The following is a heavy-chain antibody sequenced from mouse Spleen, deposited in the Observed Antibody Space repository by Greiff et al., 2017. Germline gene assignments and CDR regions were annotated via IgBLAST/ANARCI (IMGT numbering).Heavy chain of an antibody. CDR3: TTFGSNYESDYAMDY. CDR1: GYTFTDYW. J-gene: IGHJ4*01. D-gene: IGHD2-5*01. V-gene: IGHV1-84*02. CDR2: IYPGNGDT. Sequence: QVQLQQSGAELVRPGASVKMSCTASGYTFTDYWMNWVKQRPGQGLEWIGWIYPGNGDTNYDEKFKGKATMTADTSSSTAYMQLSSLTSEDTAVYCCTTFGSNYESDYAMDYWGQGTSGTVSS.